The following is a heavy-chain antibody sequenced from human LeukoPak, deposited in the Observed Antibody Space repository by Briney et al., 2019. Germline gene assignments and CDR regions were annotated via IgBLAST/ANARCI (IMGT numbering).Heavy chain of an antibody. CDR2: ISGSGGST. V-gene: IGHV3-23*01. D-gene: IGHD2-15*01. Sequence: GGSLRLSCAASGFTFSSYAMSWVRQAPGKGLEWVSAISGSGGSTYYADSVKGRFTISRDNSKNTLYLQMNSLRAEDTAVYYCAKDRPYCSSDGSCYSFGYYFDYWGQGTLVTVSS. CDR1: GFTFSSYA. CDR3: AKDRPYCSSDGSCYSFGYYFDY. J-gene: IGHJ4*02.